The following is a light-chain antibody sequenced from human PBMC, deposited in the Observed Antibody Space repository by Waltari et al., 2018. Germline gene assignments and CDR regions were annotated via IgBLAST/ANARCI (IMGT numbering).Light chain of an antibody. CDR1: QSVFHRSNNRNY. CDR3: QQYYSLRT. CDR2: GTS. J-gene: IGKJ1*01. Sequence: IVITQSQGSLAVSLGERATINCQYSQSVFHRSNNRNYVAWYQQKPGQPPKLLISGTSTRECGVPERFSGSGSGTDFTLTISSLQAEDVAVYYCQQYYSLRTFGQGTKVEIK. V-gene: IGKV4-1*01.